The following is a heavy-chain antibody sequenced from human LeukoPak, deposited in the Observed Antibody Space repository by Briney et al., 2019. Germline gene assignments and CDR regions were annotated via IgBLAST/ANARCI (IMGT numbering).Heavy chain of an antibody. CDR3: ARTTDFYRNYFDY. CDR1: GGSISSGSYS. Sequence: SETLSLTGTASGGSISSGSYSWSWIRQPPGKELEWIGRIYTSGSTTYNPSLKSRVTISVDTSKNQFSLKLSSVTAADTAVYYCARTTDFYRNYFDYWGQGTLVTVSS. D-gene: IGHD3-3*01. CDR2: IYTSGST. J-gene: IGHJ4*02. V-gene: IGHV4-61*02.